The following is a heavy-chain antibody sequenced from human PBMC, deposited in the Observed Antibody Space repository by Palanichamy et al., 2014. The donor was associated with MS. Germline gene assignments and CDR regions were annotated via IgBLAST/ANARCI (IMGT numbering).Heavy chain of an antibody. CDR3: ARQLGDSSGYYFGAFDI. J-gene: IGHJ3*02. Sequence: EVQLVQSGAEVKKPGESLKISCKGSGYSFTIYWIGWVRQMPGKGLEWMGIDTRYSPSFQGQVTISADKSISTAYLQWSTLKASDTAMYYCARQLGDSSGYYFGAFDIWGQGTMVIVSS. CDR1: GYSFTIYW. D-gene: IGHD3-22*01. CDR2: DT. V-gene: IGHV5-51*01.